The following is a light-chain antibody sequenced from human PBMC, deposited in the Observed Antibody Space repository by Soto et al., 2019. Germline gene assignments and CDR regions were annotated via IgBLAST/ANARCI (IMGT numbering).Light chain of an antibody. CDR3: SSYTDSSTLEV. Sequence: QSVLTQPASVSGSPGQSITISCTGTGSNVGTYNYVSWYQQHPGKAPKLMIYEVSNRPSGVSNRFSGSKSGATASLTISRLQAEDEADYYCSSYTDSSTLEVFGTGTKVTVL. CDR2: EVS. V-gene: IGLV2-14*01. J-gene: IGLJ1*01. CDR1: GSNVGTYNY.